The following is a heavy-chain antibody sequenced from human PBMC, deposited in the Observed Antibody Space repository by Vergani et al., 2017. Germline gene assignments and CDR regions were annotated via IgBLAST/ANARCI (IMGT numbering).Heavy chain of an antibody. Sequence: EVQLVESGGGLVQPGGSLRLSCAASGFTVSSNYMSWVRQAPGKGLEWVSVIYSGGSTYYADSVKGRFTISRDNSKNTLYLQMNSLRAEDTAVYYCAKRYCSSTSCYWYFDLWGRGTLVTVSS. CDR2: IYSGGST. V-gene: IGHV3-66*04. D-gene: IGHD2-2*01. J-gene: IGHJ2*01. CDR3: AKRYCSSTSCYWYFDL. CDR1: GFTVSSNY.